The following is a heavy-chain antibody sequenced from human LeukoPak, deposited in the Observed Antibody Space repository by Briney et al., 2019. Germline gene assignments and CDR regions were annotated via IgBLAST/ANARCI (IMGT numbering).Heavy chain of an antibody. CDR3: ASTGDIPYWDILTGYAPQYYFDY. CDR1: GGSFSGYY. D-gene: IGHD3-9*01. J-gene: IGHJ4*02. CDR2: INHSGST. Sequence: PSETLSLTCAVYGGSFSGYYWSWIRQPPGKGLEWIGEINHSGSTNYNPSLKSRVTISVDTSKNQFSLKLSSVTAADTAVYYCASTGDIPYWDILTGYAPQYYFDYWGQGTLVTVSS. V-gene: IGHV4-34*01.